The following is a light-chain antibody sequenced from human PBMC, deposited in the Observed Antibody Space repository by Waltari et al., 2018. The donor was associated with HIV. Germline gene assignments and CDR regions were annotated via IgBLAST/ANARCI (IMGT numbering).Light chain of an antibody. CDR3: SSYTISSTLV. J-gene: IGLJ2*01. V-gene: IGLV2-14*01. CDR1: SSDVGGYNY. Sequence: QSALTQPASVSGSPGQSITISCTGTSSDVGGYNYVSWYQQHPGKAPKLMIYDVSNRASRVSNRLSGSKAGNTASLTISGLQAEDEADYYCSSYTISSTLVFGGGTKLTVL. CDR2: DVS.